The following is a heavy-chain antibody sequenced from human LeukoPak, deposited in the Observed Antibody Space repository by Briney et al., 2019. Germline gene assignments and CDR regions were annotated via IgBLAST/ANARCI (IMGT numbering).Heavy chain of an antibody. CDR1: GDSVSSNSVA. Sequence: SQTLALTYAISGDSVSSNSVAWNWIRQSPSRGLEWLGRTYYRSKWYNDYAVSVKGRMTINPDTSKNQFSLQLNSVTPEDSAVYYCARLGIATAPGDYWGQGTLVTVSS. CDR3: ARLGIATAPGDY. CDR2: TYYRSKWYN. D-gene: IGHD6-13*01. V-gene: IGHV6-1*01. J-gene: IGHJ4*02.